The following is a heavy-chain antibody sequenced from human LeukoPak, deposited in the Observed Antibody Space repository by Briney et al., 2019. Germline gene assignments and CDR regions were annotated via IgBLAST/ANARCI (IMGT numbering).Heavy chain of an antibody. D-gene: IGHD1-26*01. CDR3: AIYSGSPYDAFDI. Sequence: SETLSLTCAVYGGSFSGYYWSWIRQPPGKGLERIGEINHSGSTNYNPSLKSRVTISVDTSKNQFSLKLSSVTAADTAVYYCAIYSGSPYDAFDIWGQGTMVTVSS. CDR1: GGSFSGYY. V-gene: IGHV4-34*01. CDR2: INHSGST. J-gene: IGHJ3*02.